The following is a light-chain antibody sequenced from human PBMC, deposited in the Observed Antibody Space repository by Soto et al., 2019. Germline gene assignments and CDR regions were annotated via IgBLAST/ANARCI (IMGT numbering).Light chain of an antibody. V-gene: IGLV4-60*02. CDR2: LEGTGAY. CDR3: ETWGNDIWV. J-gene: IGLJ3*02. Sequence: QSVLTQSSSASASLGSSVKLTCTLSGGHISYIVAWHQQQPGKAPRYLMKLEGTGAYNKGSGIPDRFSGSSSGADRYLTISNLQFEDEADYYCETWGNDIWVFGGGNKLTVL. CDR1: GGHISYI.